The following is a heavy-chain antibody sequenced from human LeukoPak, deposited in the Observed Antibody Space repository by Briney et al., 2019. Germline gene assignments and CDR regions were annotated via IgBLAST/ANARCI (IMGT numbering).Heavy chain of an antibody. CDR2: ISYDGNTI. CDR1: GFTFSSYA. CDR3: ARSGGLQKFDY. D-gene: IGHD4-11*01. Sequence: QTGRSLRLSCAASGFTFSSYAMHWVRQAPGKGLQWVAVISYDGNTIHYADSVKGRFIISRDTSKNTLYLQMNSLRAEDTAVYYCARSGGLQKFDYWGQGTLVTVSS. J-gene: IGHJ4*02. V-gene: IGHV3-30-3*01.